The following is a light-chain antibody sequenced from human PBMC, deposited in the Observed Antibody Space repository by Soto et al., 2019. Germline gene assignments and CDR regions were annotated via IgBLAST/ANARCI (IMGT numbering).Light chain of an antibody. Sequence: EIVLTQSPGTLSLSPGETVTLSCRASQSVRSNFLAWYQHKPGQAPRLLIYGASSRATGIPDRFSGSGSGTDFTLTMSGLEPEDFAVYFCQQYDTSPMGTFGQGTKLEIK. CDR1: QSVRSNF. CDR2: GAS. V-gene: IGKV3-20*01. J-gene: IGKJ2*01. CDR3: QQYDTSPMGT.